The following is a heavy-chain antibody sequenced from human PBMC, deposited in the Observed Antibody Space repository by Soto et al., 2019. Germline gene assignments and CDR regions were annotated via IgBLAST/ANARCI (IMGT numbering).Heavy chain of an antibody. D-gene: IGHD6-25*01. CDR3: GSVRPSGYVLS. CDR1: GGSLSSYY. CDR2: VYFSGNT. J-gene: IGHJ5*02. Sequence: QVQLQESGPGLVKPSETLSLTCTVSGGSLSSYYWTWIRQSPGKGLEWIGYVYFSGNTNYNPSLKSPVTISIDPSKNQFSLRLASVTAAETAFYYCGSVRPSGYVLSWGQGTLVTVSS. V-gene: IGHV4-59*01.